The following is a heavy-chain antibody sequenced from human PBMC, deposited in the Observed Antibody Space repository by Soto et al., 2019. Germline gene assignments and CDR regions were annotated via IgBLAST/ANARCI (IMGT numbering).Heavy chain of an antibody. CDR2: IIPIFGTA. J-gene: IGHJ5*02. CDR1: GYTFTSYG. CDR3: ARDPQGGWFDP. Sequence: ASVKVSCKASGYTFTSYGISWVRQAPGQGLEWMGGIIPIFGTANYAQKFQGRVTITADESTSTAYMELSSLRSEDTAVYYCARDPQGGWFDPWGQGTLVTVSS. D-gene: IGHD3-16*01. V-gene: IGHV1-69*13.